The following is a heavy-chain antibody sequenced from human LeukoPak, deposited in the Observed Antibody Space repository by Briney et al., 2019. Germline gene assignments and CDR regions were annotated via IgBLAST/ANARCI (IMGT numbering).Heavy chain of an antibody. J-gene: IGHJ4*02. CDR2: IKQDGSEK. V-gene: IGHV3-7*01. D-gene: IGHD1-26*01. CDR3: SRGSSAGASLRHDY. CDR1: GFTFSSYW. Sequence: AGRSLRPSCAASGFTFSSYWMSWVRQAPGKGLEWVANIKQDGSEKNFVDSVKGRVTISRDNAKKSLYLQMNSLRAEDTAVYYCSRGSSAGASLRHDYWGQGTLVTVSS.